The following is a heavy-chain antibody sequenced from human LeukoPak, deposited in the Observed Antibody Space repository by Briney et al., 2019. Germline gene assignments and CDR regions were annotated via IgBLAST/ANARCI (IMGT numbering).Heavy chain of an antibody. J-gene: IGHJ4*02. CDR3: ARDDCSSTSCYLYYFDY. V-gene: IGHV1-18*01. Sequence: ASVKVSCKASGYTFTSYGISWVRQAPGQGLEWMGWISACNGNTNYAQKLQGRVTMTTDTSTSTAYMELRSLRSDDTAVYYCARDDCSSTSCYLYYFDYWGQGTLVTVSS. CDR2: ISACNGNT. D-gene: IGHD2-2*01. CDR1: GYTFTSYG.